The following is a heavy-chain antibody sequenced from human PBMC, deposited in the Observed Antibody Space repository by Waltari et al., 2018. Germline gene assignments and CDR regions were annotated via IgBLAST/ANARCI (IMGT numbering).Heavy chain of an antibody. CDR2: IYYRGST. D-gene: IGHD6-6*01. CDR3: ARDGIAARDLDY. J-gene: IGHJ4*02. Sequence: QVQLQESGPGLVKPSQTLSLTCPVSGGSLRSGDYYWRWLRQPPGKGLEGMGYIYYRGSTYYNPSLKSRVTIAVDTSKNQSSLKLSSGTAADTAVYYCARDGIAARDLDYWGQGTLVTVSS. CDR1: GGSLRSGDYY. V-gene: IGHV4-30-4*08.